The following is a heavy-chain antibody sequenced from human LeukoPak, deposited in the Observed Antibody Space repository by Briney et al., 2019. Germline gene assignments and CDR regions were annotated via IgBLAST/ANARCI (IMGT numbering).Heavy chain of an antibody. CDR1: GFTFSSYG. J-gene: IGHJ4*02. D-gene: IGHD5-18*01. V-gene: IGHV3-30*18. CDR2: ISYDGSNK. Sequence: GGSLRLSCAASGFTFSSYGMHWVRQAPGKGLEWVAVISYDGSNKYYADSVKGRFTISRYNSKNTLYLQMNSLRAEDTAVYYCAKDRGRYSYGLGYWGQGTLVTVSS. CDR3: AKDRGRYSYGLGY.